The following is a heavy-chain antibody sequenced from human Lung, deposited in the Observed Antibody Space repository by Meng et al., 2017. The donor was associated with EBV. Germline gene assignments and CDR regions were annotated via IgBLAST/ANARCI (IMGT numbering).Heavy chain of an antibody. J-gene: IGHJ5*02. CDR3: ARLPIVVVTGSWFDP. CDR2: IYYSGST. CDR1: GGSFSGYY. D-gene: IGHD3-22*01. V-gene: IGHV4-34*01. Sequence: VELQQGGAGLLKPSETLSLSCAVYGGSFSGYYWSWIRPPPGKGLEWIGYIYYSGSTYYNPSLKSRVTISVDTSKNQFSLKLSSVTAADTAVYYCARLPIVVVTGSWFDPWGQGTLVTVSS.